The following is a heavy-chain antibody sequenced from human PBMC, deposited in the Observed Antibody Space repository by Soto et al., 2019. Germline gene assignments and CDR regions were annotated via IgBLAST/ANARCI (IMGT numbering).Heavy chain of an antibody. D-gene: IGHD4-4*01. J-gene: IGHJ6*02. CDR2: INTYNGYT. CDR1: GYTFTSCG. V-gene: IGHV1-18*01. Sequence: QVHLVQSGAEVKKPGASVKVSCKASGYTFTSCGISWVRQAPGQGLEWMGLINTYNGYTNYPQNFQGRVTMTTDTSPGTVYMELRSLTSDDTAVYYCARDVTKGLDVWGQGTTVTVSS. CDR3: ARDVTKGLDV.